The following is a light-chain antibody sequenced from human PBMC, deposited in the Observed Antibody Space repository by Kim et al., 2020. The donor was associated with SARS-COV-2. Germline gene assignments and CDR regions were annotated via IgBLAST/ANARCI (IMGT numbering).Light chain of an antibody. Sequence: ALGQTVRITCQGGSLRRYYAIWYQQKPGQAPVLVIYGKNNRPSGIPDRFSGSSSGNTASLTITGAQAEDEADYYCNSRDSSGNHYVFGTGTKVTVL. J-gene: IGLJ1*01. CDR3: NSRDSSGNHYV. CDR1: SLRRYY. CDR2: GKN. V-gene: IGLV3-19*01.